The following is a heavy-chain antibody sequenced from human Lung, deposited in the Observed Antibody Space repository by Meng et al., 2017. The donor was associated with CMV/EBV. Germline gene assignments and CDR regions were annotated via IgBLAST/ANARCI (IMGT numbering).Heavy chain of an antibody. CDR1: GGSVSSGSYY. Sequence: SETLSLXCTVSGGSVSSGSYYWSWIRQPPGKGLEWIGYIYYSGSTNYNPSLKSRVTISVDTSKNQFSLKLSSVTAADTAVYYCAREDIAARPYYYGMDVWGQGTTVXVSS. J-gene: IGHJ6*02. D-gene: IGHD6-6*01. CDR2: IYYSGST. CDR3: AREDIAARPYYYGMDV. V-gene: IGHV4-61*01.